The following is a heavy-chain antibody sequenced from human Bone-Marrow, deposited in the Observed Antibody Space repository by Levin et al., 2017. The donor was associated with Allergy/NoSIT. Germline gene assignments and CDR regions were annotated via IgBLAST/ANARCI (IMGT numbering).Heavy chain of an antibody. CDR2: IWYDGTNK. J-gene: IGHJ4*02. CDR3: ARDLDTSELFDS. V-gene: IGHV3-33*01. Sequence: GGSLRLSCAASGFKFSDRGMHWVRQAPGKGLEWAGIIWYDGTNKHYADSVRGRFTISRDNSKNTLYLQMNSLRAEDTAVYYCARDLDTSELFDSWGQGTLVTVAS. D-gene: IGHD1-1*01. CDR1: GFKFSDRG.